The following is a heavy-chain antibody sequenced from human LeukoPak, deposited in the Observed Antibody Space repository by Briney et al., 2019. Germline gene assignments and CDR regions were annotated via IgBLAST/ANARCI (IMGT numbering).Heavy chain of an antibody. CDR2: IYYSGST. CDR3: ARYYYDSPPPSGGTYYFDY. CDR1: GGSISSSSYY. J-gene: IGHJ4*02. Sequence: SETLSLTCTVSGGSISSSSYYWGWIRQPPGKGLVWIGYIYYSGSTNYNPSLKSRVTISVDTSKNQFSLKLSSVTAADTAVYYCARYYYDSPPPSGGTYYFDYWGQGTLVTVSS. V-gene: IGHV4-61*05. D-gene: IGHD3-22*01.